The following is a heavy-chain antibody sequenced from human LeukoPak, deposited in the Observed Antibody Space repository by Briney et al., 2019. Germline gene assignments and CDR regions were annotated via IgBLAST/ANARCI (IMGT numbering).Heavy chain of an antibody. CDR3: ARASSTSRFLEPRDAFDI. CDR2: IYTSGST. CDR1: GGSISSYY. J-gene: IGHJ3*02. Sequence: SETLSLTCTVSGGSISSYYWSWIRQPAGKGLEWIGRIYTSGSTNYNPSLKSRVTMSVDTSKNQFSLKLSSVTAADTAVYYCARASSTSRFLEPRDAFDIWGQGTMVTVSS. D-gene: IGHD3-3*01. V-gene: IGHV4-4*07.